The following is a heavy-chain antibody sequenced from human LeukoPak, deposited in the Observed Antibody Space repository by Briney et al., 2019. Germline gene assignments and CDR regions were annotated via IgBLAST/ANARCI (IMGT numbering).Heavy chain of an antibody. CDR3: ATATKNIVGAISDY. D-gene: IGHD1-26*01. J-gene: IGHJ4*02. Sequence: PSETLSLTCAVYGGSFSGYYWSWIRQPPGKGLEWIGEINHSGSTNYNPSLKSRVTISVDTSKNQFSLKLSSVTAADMAVYYCATATKNIVGAISDYWGQGTLVTVSS. V-gene: IGHV4-34*01. CDR1: GGSFSGYY. CDR2: INHSGST.